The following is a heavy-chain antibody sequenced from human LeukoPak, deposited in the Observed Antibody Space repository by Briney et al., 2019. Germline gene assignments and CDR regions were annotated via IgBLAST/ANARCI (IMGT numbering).Heavy chain of an antibody. CDR1: GGSISSYY. CDR2: IYYSWST. D-gene: IGHD2-15*01. CDR3: ARGYDVVVVAATDDAFDI. J-gene: IGHJ3*02. Sequence: KPSETLSLTCTVSGGSISSYYWSWIRQPPGKGLEWIGYIYYSWSTNYNPSLKSRVTISVDTSKNQFSLKLSSVTAADTAVYYCARGYDVVVVAATDDAFDIWGQGTMVTVSS. V-gene: IGHV4-59*01.